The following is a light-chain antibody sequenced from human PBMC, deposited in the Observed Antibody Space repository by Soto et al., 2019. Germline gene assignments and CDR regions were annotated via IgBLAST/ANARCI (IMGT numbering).Light chain of an antibody. V-gene: IGKV3-11*01. CDR3: QQRSNWPST. Sequence: IVLTQSPATLSLFPGERATLSCRASQSVSRDLAWYQRKPGQAPRLLLYEVSNRTTGIPTRFSGSGYGTDVTRSISGLEPDDFGVHYWQQRSNWPSTFGPGTMLEIK. CDR1: QSVSRD. J-gene: IGKJ2*01. CDR2: EVS.